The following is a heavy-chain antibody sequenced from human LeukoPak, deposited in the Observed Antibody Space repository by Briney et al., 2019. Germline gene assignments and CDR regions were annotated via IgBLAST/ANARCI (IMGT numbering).Heavy chain of an antibody. CDR3: ANGRDAPYYFDY. J-gene: IGHJ4*02. D-gene: IGHD5-24*01. V-gene: IGHV3-23*01. Sequence: GGSLRLSCIPSGFTFSSYAMSWVRQAPGKGLEWVSAISGSGGSTYYADSVKGRFTISRDNSKNTLYLQMNSLRAEDTAVYFCANGRDAPYYFDYWGQGTLVTVSS. CDR1: GFTFSSYA. CDR2: ISGSGGST.